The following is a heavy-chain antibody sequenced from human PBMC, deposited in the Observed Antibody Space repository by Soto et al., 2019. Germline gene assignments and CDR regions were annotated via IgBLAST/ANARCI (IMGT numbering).Heavy chain of an antibody. CDR3: ARSYCTTTTCHSWFEP. D-gene: IGHD2-2*01. Sequence: PGESLEISCTGFGYTFTTFWISWVRQMPGKGLEWIGRIDPGDTYATYSPAFQGHVTISVDKATSTAYLQWSSLKASDTAMYFCARSYCTTTTCHSWFEPWGQGTLVTASS. V-gene: IGHV5-10-1*01. J-gene: IGHJ5*02. CDR1: GYTFTTFW. CDR2: IDPGDTYA.